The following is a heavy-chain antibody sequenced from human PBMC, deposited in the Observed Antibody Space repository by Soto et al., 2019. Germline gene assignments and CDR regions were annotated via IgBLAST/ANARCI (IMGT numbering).Heavy chain of an antibody. Sequence: GGSLRLSCAASGFTFSSYGMHWVRQAPGKGLEWVAVIWYDGSNKYYADSVKGRFTISRDNSKNTLYLQMNSLRAEDTAVYYCARDRQRHYYGSGSYNYWGQGTLVTVSS. D-gene: IGHD3-10*01. CDR2: IWYDGSNK. V-gene: IGHV3-33*01. CDR1: GFTFSSYG. CDR3: ARDRQRHYYGSGSYNY. J-gene: IGHJ4*02.